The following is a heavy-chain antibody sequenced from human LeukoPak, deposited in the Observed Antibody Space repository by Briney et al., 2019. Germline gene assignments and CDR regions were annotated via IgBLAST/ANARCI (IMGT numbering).Heavy chain of an antibody. V-gene: IGHV4-30-2*01. CDR3: ARGTYSLFQH. J-gene: IGHJ1*01. CDR1: GGSISSGGYS. CDR2: IYLSGPT. Sequence: PSETLSLTCAVSGGSISSGGYSWSWIRQPPGKGLEWIGYIYLSGPTYYNPSLKSRVTISVDTSKNQFSLKLSSVTAADTAVYYCARGTYSLFQHWGQGTLVTVSS. D-gene: IGHD2-21*01.